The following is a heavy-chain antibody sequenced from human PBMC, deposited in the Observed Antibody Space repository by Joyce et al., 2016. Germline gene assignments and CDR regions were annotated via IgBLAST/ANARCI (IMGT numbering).Heavy chain of an antibody. CDR2: IHFSGST. J-gene: IGHJ4*02. CDR1: GGSISSGDYY. Sequence: QVQLQESGQGLVQLSQSLSLTCTVSGGSISSGDYYWSWVRQAPGKGREWMWYIHFSGSTHRNTSLKSRLTISADTSKNQFSLKVRSVTAADTAVYYCARGNGDFWSGYYNYFDYWGQGILVTVSS. V-gene: IGHV4-30-4*01. CDR3: ARGNGDFWSGYYNYFDY. D-gene: IGHD3-3*01.